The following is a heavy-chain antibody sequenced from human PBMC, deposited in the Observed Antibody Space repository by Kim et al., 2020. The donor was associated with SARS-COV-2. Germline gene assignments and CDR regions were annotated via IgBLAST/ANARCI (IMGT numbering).Heavy chain of an antibody. D-gene: IGHD6-13*01. V-gene: IGHV1-18*04. CDR1: GYTFTSYG. Sequence: ASVKVSCKASGYTFTSYGISWVRQAPGQGLEWMGWISAYNGNTNYAQKLQGRVTMTTDTSTSTAYMELRSLRSDDTAVYYCARELVGPAAGTSNWFDPWGQGTLVTVSS. CDR2: ISAYNGNT. CDR3: ARELVGPAAGTSNWFDP. J-gene: IGHJ5*02.